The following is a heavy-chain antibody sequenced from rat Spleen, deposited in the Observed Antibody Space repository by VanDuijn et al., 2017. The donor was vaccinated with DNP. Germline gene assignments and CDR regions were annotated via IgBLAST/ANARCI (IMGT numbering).Heavy chain of an antibody. D-gene: IGHD1-1*01. V-gene: IGHV5-31*01. Sequence: EVQLVESGGGLVQPGRSLKLSCAASGFTFNKYWMTWIRQVPGKGLEWVAAINYDGTRTYYRDSVKGRFTISRDNARSILYLQMDSLGSEDTATYYCTRRDSSLLLHGFFDYWGQGVMVTVSS. CDR2: INYDGTRT. J-gene: IGHJ2*01. CDR3: TRRDSSLLLHGFFDY. CDR1: GFTFNKYW.